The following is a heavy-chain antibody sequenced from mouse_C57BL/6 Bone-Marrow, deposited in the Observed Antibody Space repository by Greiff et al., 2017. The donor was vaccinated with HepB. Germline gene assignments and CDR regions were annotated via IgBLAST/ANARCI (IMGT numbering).Heavy chain of an antibody. V-gene: IGHV2-2*01. D-gene: IGHD3-2*02. Sequence: QVQLQQSGPGLVQPSQSLSITCTVSGFSLTSYGVHWVRQSPGKGLEWLGVIWSGGSTDYNAAFISRLSISKDNSKRQVFFKMNSLQADDTAIYYCARNGRSSGYYFDYWGHGTTLTVSS. J-gene: IGHJ2*01. CDR2: IWSGGST. CDR1: GFSLTSYG. CDR3: ARNGRSSGYYFDY.